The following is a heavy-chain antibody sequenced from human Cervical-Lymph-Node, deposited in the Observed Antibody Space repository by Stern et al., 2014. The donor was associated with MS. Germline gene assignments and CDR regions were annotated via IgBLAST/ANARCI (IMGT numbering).Heavy chain of an antibody. CDR2: VSSEGRNK. V-gene: IGHV3-30-3*01. J-gene: IGHJ4*02. CDR1: GFNFSHYA. CDR3: ATQIWFDY. D-gene: IGHD3-16*01. Sequence: MQLVESGGGVVQPGRSLRLSCAVSGFNFSHYAMHWVRQAPGKGLEWVAAVSSEGRNKYHADSVKGRFTISRDNSKNTVYLQMNSLRDDDTAVYYCATQIWFDYWGQGTLVTVSS.